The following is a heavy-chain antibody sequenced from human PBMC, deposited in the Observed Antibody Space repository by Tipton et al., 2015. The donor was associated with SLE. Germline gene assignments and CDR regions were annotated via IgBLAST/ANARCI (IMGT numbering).Heavy chain of an antibody. CDR1: GGSFSGYH. J-gene: IGHJ3*02. Sequence: TLSLTCTLYGGSFSGYHWSWVRQSSGKGLEWIGEINSSGRTNYNPSLESRVTISVDTSKNQFSLKLNSVTAAETAVYYCARRTTRSSGYFGAFDIWGQGTMVTVSS. CDR3: ARRTTRSSGYFGAFDI. V-gene: IGHV4-34*01. D-gene: IGHD3-22*01. CDR2: INSSGRT.